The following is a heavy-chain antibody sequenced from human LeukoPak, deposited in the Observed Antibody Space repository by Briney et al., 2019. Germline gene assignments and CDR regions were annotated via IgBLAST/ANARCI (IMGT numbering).Heavy chain of an antibody. Sequence: SETLSLTCTVSGGSIGSSTYYWGWIRQPPGKGQEWIGSIYYSGSTYYNPSLKSRVTISVDTSKNQFSLNLTSVTAADTAVYYCARSTTIKGWFDPWGQGTLVTVSS. CDR2: IYYSGST. CDR3: ARSTTIKGWFDP. D-gene: IGHD4-11*01. CDR1: GGSIGSSTYY. J-gene: IGHJ5*02. V-gene: IGHV4-39*01.